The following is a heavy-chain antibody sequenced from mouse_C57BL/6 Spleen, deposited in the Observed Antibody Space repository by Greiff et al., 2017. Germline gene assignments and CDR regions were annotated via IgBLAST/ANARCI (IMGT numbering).Heavy chain of an antibody. Sequence: VQLQQPGAELVRPGSSVKLSCKASGYTFTSYWMHWVKQRPIQGLEWIGNIDPSDSETHYNQKFKDKATLTVDKSSSTAYMQLSSLTSEDSAVYYCAKSSPYAMDYWGQGTSVTVSS. J-gene: IGHJ4*01. V-gene: IGHV1-52*01. CDR1: GYTFTSYW. CDR2: IDPSDSET. D-gene: IGHD1-1*01. CDR3: AKSSPYAMDY.